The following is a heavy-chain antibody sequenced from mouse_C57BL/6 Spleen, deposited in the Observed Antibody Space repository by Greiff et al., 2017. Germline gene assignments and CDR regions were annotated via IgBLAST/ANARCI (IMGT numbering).Heavy chain of an antibody. Sequence: VQLQQPGAELVKPGASVKLSCKASGYTFTSYWMQWVKQRPGQGLEWIGEIDPSDSYTNYNQKFKGQATLTVDTSSSTAYMQLSSLTSEDSAVYYCARYSGKNFDYWGQGTTLTVSS. V-gene: IGHV1-50*01. CDR1: GYTFTSYW. J-gene: IGHJ2*01. CDR3: ARYSGKNFDY. CDR2: IDPSDSYT.